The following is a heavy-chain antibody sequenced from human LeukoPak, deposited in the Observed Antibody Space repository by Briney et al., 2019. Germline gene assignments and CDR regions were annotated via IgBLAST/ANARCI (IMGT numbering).Heavy chain of an antibody. CDR2: ISQSART. D-gene: IGHD3-22*01. J-gene: IGHJ1*01. CDR3: AGVRLGSSGFSEYLEH. V-gene: IGHV4-4*02. Sequence: SGTLSLTCAVTGGSISNNWWTWVRQPPGKGLEWIGEISQSARTNYNPSLKSRVTMSIDKSRNQFSLRMSSVTAADTAVYYCAGVRLGSSGFSEYLEHWGQGTLVTVSS. CDR1: GGSISNNW.